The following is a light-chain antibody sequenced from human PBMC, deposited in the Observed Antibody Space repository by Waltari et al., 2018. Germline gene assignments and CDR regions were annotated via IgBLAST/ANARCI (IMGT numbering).Light chain of an antibody. V-gene: IGKV1-33*01. CDR3: QKYDYLPT. J-gene: IGKJ3*01. Sequence: DVQMTQSPSSLSASVGDRVTITCQASQDISNYLNWYQHKQGKVPKLLIYDASNLATGVPSRFSGSGSGTDFTFSISSLQPEDIATYYCQKYDYLPTFGPGTKVNIK. CDR1: QDISNY. CDR2: DAS.